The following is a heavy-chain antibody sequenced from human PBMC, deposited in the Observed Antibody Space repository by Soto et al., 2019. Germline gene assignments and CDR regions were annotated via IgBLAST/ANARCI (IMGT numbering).Heavy chain of an antibody. J-gene: IGHJ4*02. CDR1: GGSFSGYY. CDR2: IDWDDDK. Sequence: TLSLTCAVYGGSFSGYYWSWIRQPPGKALEWLVLIDWDDDKYYSTSLKTRLTISKDTSKNQVVLTMTNMDPVDTATYYCARILSSSWYDHKPYYFDYWGQGTLVTVSS. D-gene: IGHD6-13*01. V-gene: IGHV2-70*01. CDR3: ARILSSSWYDHKPYYFDY.